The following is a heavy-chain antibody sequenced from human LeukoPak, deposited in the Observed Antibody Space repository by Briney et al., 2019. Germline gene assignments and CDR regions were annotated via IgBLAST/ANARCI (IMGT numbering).Heavy chain of an antibody. CDR3: AGNKYDFWSKCYYYYMDV. D-gene: IGHD3-3*01. CDR2: INHSGST. V-gene: IGHV4-34*01. CDR1: GGSFSGYY. J-gene: IGHJ6*03. Sequence: SETLSLTCAVYGGSFSGYYWSWIRQPPGKGLEWIGEINHSGSTNYNPSLKSRVTISVDTSKNQFSLKLSSVTAADTAVYYCAGNKYDFWSKCYYYYMDVWGKGTTVTVSS.